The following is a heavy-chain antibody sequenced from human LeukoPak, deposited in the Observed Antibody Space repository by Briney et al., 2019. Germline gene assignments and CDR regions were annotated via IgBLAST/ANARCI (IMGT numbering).Heavy chain of an antibody. CDR3: ASPLITIFGVDAFDI. CDR2: IKQDGSEK. Sequence: GGSLRLSCAASGFTFSSYWMSWVRQAPGKGLEWVANIKQDGSEKYYVDSVKGRFTISRDNAKNSLYLQMNSLRAEDTAVYYCASPLITIFGVDAFDIWGQGTMVTVSS. J-gene: IGHJ3*02. CDR1: GFTFSSYW. D-gene: IGHD3-3*01. V-gene: IGHV3-7*01.